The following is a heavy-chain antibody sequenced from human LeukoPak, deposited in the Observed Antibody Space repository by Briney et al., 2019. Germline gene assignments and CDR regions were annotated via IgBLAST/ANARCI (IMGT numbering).Heavy chain of an antibody. CDR2: INHSGST. V-gene: IGHV4-34*01. J-gene: IGHJ4*02. CDR3: ARGGTGRYPTVTTSFDY. D-gene: IGHD4-17*01. Sequence: SETLSLTCAVYGGSFSGYYWSWIRQPPGKGLEWIGEINHSGSTNYNPSLKSRVPISVDTSKNQFSLKLSSVTAADTAVYYCARGGTGRYPTVTTSFDYWGQGTLVTVSS. CDR1: GGSFSGYY.